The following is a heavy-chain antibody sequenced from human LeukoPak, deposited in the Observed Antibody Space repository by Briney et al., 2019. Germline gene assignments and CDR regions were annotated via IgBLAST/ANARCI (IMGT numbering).Heavy chain of an antibody. Sequence: SETLSLTCTVSGGSISSYYWNWIRQPAGKGLEWIGRIHTSGSTNYNPSLKSRVTMSVDTSKNQFSLKLSSVTAADTAVYYCARASIAARQLDYWGQGTLVTVSS. V-gene: IGHV4-4*07. J-gene: IGHJ4*02. D-gene: IGHD6-6*01. CDR3: ARASIAARQLDY. CDR2: IHTSGST. CDR1: GGSISSYY.